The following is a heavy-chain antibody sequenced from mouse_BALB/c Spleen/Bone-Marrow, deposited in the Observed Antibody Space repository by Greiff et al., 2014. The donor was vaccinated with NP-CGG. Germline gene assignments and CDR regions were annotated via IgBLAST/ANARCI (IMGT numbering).Heavy chain of an antibody. J-gene: IGHJ2*01. D-gene: IGHD2-4*01. Sequence: VQLQQSGAELVKPGASVKLSCKTSGYTFTSYWIQWVKQRPGQGLGWIGEIFPGTGTTYYNEKFKDKATLTIDTSSSTAYMQLSSLTSEDSAVYFCARKEISTVIATAYYFDYWGQGSTLTVSP. CDR3: ARKEISTVIATAYYFDY. V-gene: IGHV1S132*01. CDR2: IFPGTGTT. CDR1: GYTFTSYW.